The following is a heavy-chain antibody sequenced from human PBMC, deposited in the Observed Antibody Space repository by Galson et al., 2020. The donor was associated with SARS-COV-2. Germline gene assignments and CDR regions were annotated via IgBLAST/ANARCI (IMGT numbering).Heavy chain of an antibody. CDR1: GFTFSSYA. CDR2: ISGSGGST. J-gene: IGHJ6*02. Sequence: GGSLRLSCAASGFTFSSYAMSWVRQAPGKGLEWVSAISGSGGSTYYADSVKGRFTISRDNSKNTLYLQMNSLRAEDTAVYYCAKQGDPSSYYYYGMDVWGQGTTVTVSS. D-gene: IGHD2-21*02. CDR3: AKQGDPSSYYYYGMDV. V-gene: IGHV3-23*01.